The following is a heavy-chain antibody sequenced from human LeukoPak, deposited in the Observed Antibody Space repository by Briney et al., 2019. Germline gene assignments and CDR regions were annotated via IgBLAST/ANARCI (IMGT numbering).Heavy chain of an antibody. V-gene: IGHV3-7*01. CDR1: GFTFSSHW. J-gene: IGHJ5*02. Sequence: GGSLRLSCAASGFTFSSHWMSWVRQAPGKGLEWVANIKQDGSTKYYVDSVKGRFTISRDNAKNSLYLQMNSLRAEDTAVYYCARDCNDYGDKKRLDPWGQGTLVTVSS. CDR2: IKQDGSTK. D-gene: IGHD4-17*01. CDR3: ARDCNDYGDKKRLDP.